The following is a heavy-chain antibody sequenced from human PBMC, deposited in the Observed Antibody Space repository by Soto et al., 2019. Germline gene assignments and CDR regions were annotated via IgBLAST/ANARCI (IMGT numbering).Heavy chain of an antibody. Sequence: PSETLSLTCTVSGGSISSYYWSWIRQPPGKGLEWIGYIYYSGSTNYNPSLKSRVTVSVDTSKNQFSLKLSSVTAAVTAVYYCARLLIAPNAFDIWGQGTMVTVSS. D-gene: IGHD3-22*01. J-gene: IGHJ3*02. V-gene: IGHV4-59*08. CDR2: IYYSGST. CDR3: ARLLIAPNAFDI. CDR1: GGSISSYY.